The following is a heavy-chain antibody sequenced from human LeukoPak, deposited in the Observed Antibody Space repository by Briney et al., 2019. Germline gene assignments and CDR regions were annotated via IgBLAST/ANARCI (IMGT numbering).Heavy chain of an antibody. CDR2: ISYDGSDK. Sequence: GRSLRLSWAASGFTFSNYAMHWVRQAPGKGLEWVAVISYDGSDKYYADSVKGRFTISRDNSKNTLYLQMNSLRAEDTAVYYCARSLATSYYYMDVWGKGTTVTVSS. J-gene: IGHJ6*03. CDR1: GFTFSNYA. V-gene: IGHV3-30*04. D-gene: IGHD5-12*01. CDR3: ARSLATSYYYMDV.